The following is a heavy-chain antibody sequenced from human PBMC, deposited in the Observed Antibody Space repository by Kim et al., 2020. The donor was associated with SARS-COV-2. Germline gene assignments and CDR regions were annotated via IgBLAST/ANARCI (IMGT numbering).Heavy chain of an antibody. CDR3: ARRGAYCGGDCYSGGYYYYGMDV. J-gene: IGHJ6*02. Sequence: GESLKISCKGSGYSFTSYWIGWVRQMPGKGLEWMGIIYPGDSDTRYSPSFQGQVTISADKSISTAYLQWSSLKASDTAMYYCARRGAYCGGDCYSGGYYYYGMDVWGQGTTVTVSS. CDR2: IYPGDSDT. D-gene: IGHD2-21*02. V-gene: IGHV5-51*01. CDR1: GYSFTSYW.